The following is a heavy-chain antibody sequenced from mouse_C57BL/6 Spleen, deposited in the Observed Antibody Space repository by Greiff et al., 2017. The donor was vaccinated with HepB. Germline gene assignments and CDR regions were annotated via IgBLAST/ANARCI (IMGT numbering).Heavy chain of an antibody. J-gene: IGHJ4*01. CDR1: GYSITSGYY. V-gene: IGHV3-6*01. Sequence: ESGPGLVKPSQSLSLTCSVTGYSITSGYYWNWIRQFPGNKLEWMGYISYDGSNNYNPSLKNRISITRDTSKNQFFLKLNSVTTEDTATYYCARGGDGYYPYYAMDYWGQGTSVTVSS. CDR2: ISYDGSN. CDR3: ARGGDGYYPYYAMDY. D-gene: IGHD2-3*01.